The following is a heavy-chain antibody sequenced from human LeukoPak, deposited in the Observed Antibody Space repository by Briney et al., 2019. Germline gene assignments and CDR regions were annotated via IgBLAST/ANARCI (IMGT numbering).Heavy chain of an antibody. CDR3: AGGGYSSV. J-gene: IGHJ4*02. D-gene: IGHD6-13*01. CDR2: INHSGST. Sequence: PSETLSLTCAVYGGSFSGYYWSWTRQPPGKGLEWIGEINHSGSTNYNPSLKSRVTISVDTSKNQFSLKLSSVTAADTAVYYCAGGGYSSVWGQGTLVTVSS. CDR1: GGSFSGYY. V-gene: IGHV4-34*01.